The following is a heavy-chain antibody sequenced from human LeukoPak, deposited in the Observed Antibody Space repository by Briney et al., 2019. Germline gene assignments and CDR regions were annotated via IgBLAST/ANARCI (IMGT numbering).Heavy chain of an antibody. V-gene: IGHV3-33*01. Sequence: GGSLRLSCAASGFTFSSYGMHWVRQAPGKGLEWVAVIWYDGSNKYYADSVKSRFTISRDNSKNTLYLQMNSLRAEDTAVYYCARANRRHKEYSSRNYYYYYMDVWGKGTTVTVSS. CDR1: GFTFSSYG. CDR2: IWYDGSNK. J-gene: IGHJ6*03. D-gene: IGHD6-6*01. CDR3: ARANRRHKEYSSRNYYYYYMDV.